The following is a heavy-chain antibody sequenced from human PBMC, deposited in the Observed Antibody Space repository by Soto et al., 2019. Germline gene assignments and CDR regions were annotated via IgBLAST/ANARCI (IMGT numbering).Heavy chain of an antibody. Sequence: EVQLVESGGGLVQPGGSLRLSCAASGFTFSSYDMHWVRQATGKGLEWVSAIGTAGDTYYPGSVKGRFTISRENAKNSLYLQMNSLRDEDTAVYYCARDDYGGNSYYYGMDVWGQGTTVTVSS. CDR3: ARDDYGGNSYYYGMDV. D-gene: IGHD4-17*01. CDR2: IGTAGDT. V-gene: IGHV3-13*01. J-gene: IGHJ6*02. CDR1: GFTFSSYD.